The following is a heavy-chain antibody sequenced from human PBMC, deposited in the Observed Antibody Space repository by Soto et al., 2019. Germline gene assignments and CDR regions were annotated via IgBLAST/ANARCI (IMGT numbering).Heavy chain of an antibody. D-gene: IGHD1-26*01. V-gene: IGHV3-30*03. J-gene: IGHJ4*02. CDR3: ARKNPGREWELPDY. Sequence: QVQLVESGGGVVQPGRSLRLSCAASGFAFSTYGMHWVRQAPGKGLEWVAVTTSDGARINYADSVKGRFTISRDNSRTTRYLQMNSLRMDDTAVYYCARKNPGREWELPDYWGQGTLVTVSS. CDR2: TTSDGARI. CDR1: GFAFSTYG.